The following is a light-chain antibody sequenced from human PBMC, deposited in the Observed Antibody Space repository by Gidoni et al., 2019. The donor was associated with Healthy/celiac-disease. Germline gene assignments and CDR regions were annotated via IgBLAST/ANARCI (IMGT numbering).Light chain of an antibody. V-gene: IGKV3-15*01. CDR3: QQYNNWPPA. J-gene: IGKJ2*01. CDR1: HSVSSN. Sequence: EIVMTQSPATLPVSPGERATLSCRASHSVSSNLAWYQQKPGQAPRLPNYGASTRATVIPGRLSGRWSGTEFTLTISSLQAEDFADYYCQQYNNWPPAFGQGTKLEIK. CDR2: GAS.